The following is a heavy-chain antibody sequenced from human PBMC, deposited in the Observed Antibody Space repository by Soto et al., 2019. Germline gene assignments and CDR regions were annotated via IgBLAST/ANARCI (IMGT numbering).Heavy chain of an antibody. J-gene: IGHJ4*02. Sequence: PGGSLRLSCGASGFTFRSYGMHWVRQAPGKGLEWVAVLSYDGSNKYYADSVKGRFTISRDNSKNTLYLQMNSLRAEDTAVYYCEKERSEGRWIQLLKFTQPFDYWGQGTLVTVSS. V-gene: IGHV3-30*18. CDR3: EKERSEGRWIQLLKFTQPFDY. D-gene: IGHD5-18*01. CDR1: GFTFRSYG. CDR2: LSYDGSNK.